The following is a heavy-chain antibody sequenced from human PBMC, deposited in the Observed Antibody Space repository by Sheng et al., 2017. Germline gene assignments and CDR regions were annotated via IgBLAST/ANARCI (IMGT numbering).Heavy chain of an antibody. J-gene: IGHJ4*02. Sequence: QVQLQESGPGLVTPSQTLSLTCTVSGDSISSGTYYWSWIRQPAGKGLEWIGRIYASGTTNYNPSLQSRVTISVDTSKNQLSLWLYSVTAADTAVYYCARDYRSSSGYLPFDYWGQGTLVTVSS. CDR1: GDSISSGTYY. D-gene: IGHD3-22*01. CDR3: ARDYRSSSGYLPFDY. CDR2: IYASGTT. V-gene: IGHV4-61*02.